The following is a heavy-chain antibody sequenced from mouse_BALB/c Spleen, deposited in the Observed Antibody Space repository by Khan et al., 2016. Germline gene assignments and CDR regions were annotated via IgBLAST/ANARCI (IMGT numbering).Heavy chain of an antibody. CDR2: ISYSGST. CDR3: ARCYYCNSSFDY. V-gene: IGHV3-2*02. Sequence: EVQLQESGPGLVKPSQSLSLTCTVTGYSITSDYAWNWIRQFPGNKLEWMGYISYSGSTSYNPSLKSRIAITRETSKNQFFLQLNSVTTEDTATYYCARCYYCNSSFDYWGQGTPLTVAS. CDR1: GYSITSDYA. J-gene: IGHJ2*01. D-gene: IGHD1-1*01.